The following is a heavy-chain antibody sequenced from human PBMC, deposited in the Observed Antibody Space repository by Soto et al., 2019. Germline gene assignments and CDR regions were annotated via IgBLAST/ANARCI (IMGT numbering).Heavy chain of an antibody. J-gene: IGHJ5*02. CDR1: GFTFSSYG. Sequence: GGSLRLSCAASGFTFSSYGMHWVRQAPGKGLEWVAVISFDRSNKYYADSVKGRFTISRDNSKNTLYLQMNSLRAEDTVVYYCARVPDGDNNWFDLWGQGTLVTVSS. CDR2: ISFDRSNK. V-gene: IGHV3-30*03. CDR3: ARVPDGDNNWFDL.